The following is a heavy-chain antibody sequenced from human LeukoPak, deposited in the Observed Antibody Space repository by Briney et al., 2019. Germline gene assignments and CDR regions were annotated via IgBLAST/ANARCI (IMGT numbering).Heavy chain of an antibody. Sequence: GGSLRLSCAASGFTFSSYSMNWVRQAPGKGLEWVSGINWSGVSTGYADSVKGRLTISRDNTKNSLFLQLNSLRAEDTAFYYCAKGKDTLNPYWYFDVWGRGTLVSVSS. CDR1: GFTFSSYS. J-gene: IGHJ2*01. CDR2: INWSGVST. D-gene: IGHD5-18*01. V-gene: IGHV3-20*04. CDR3: AKGKDTLNPYWYFDV.